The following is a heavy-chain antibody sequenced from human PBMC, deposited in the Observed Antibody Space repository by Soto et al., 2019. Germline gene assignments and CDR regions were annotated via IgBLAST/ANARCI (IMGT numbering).Heavy chain of an antibody. V-gene: IGHV3-23*01. Sequence: EVQLLESGGGLVQPGGSLRLTCVGSGFTFRNQDMRWVRQAPGKGLEWVSGISGRGGVTYYADSVKGRFTISRDNSKNTLYLQINNLRVNDTAVYYCAKDRQFRSYYESAGHYNDWGQGTLVTVSS. D-gene: IGHD3-22*01. CDR1: GFTFRNQD. CDR3: AKDRQFRSYYESAGHYND. J-gene: IGHJ4*02. CDR2: ISGRGGVT.